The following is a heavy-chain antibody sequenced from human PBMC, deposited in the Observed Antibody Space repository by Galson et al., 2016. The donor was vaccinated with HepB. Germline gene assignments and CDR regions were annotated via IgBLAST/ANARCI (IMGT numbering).Heavy chain of an antibody. CDR3: ARVAYIVVVGAAIQSLDP. J-gene: IGHJ5*02. V-gene: IGHV1-18*01. Sequence: SVKVSCKASGYTFISYGISWVRQAPGQGLEWMGWISAYNGNTNYAQKFQGRTTMTTDTSTSTADMEVRNLRSDDTAVYYCARVAYIVVVGAAIQSLDPWGQGTLVTVSS. CDR1: GYTFISYG. D-gene: IGHD2-15*01. CDR2: ISAYNGNT.